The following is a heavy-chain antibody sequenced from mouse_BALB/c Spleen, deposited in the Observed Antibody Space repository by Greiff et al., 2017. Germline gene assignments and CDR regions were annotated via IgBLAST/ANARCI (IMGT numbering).Heavy chain of an antibody. CDR1: GYSITSGYY. CDR2: ISYDGSN. CDR3: ASRGGYDWYFDV. J-gene: IGHJ1*01. D-gene: IGHD2-2*01. V-gene: IGHV3-6*02. Sequence: EVQLKESGPGLVKPSQSLSLTCSVTGYSITSGYYWNWIRQFPGNKLEWMGYISYDGSNNYNPSLKNRISITRDTSKNQFFLKLNSVTTEDTATYYCASRGGYDWYFDVWGAGTTVTVSS.